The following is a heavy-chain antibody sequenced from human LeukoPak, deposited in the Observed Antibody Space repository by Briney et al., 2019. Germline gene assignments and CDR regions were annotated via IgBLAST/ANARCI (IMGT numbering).Heavy chain of an antibody. CDR1: GFTFSTYS. V-gene: IGHV3-21*01. D-gene: IGHD5-12*01. J-gene: IGHJ4*02. CDR2: ISGSSSYI. CDR3: ARSSGYGVADY. Sequence: GGSLRLSCAASGFTFSTYSMNWVRQAPGKGLEWVSSISGSSSYIYYADSVKGRFTISRDNANNSLYLQMNNLRADDTAVYYCARSSGYGVADYWGQGTLVSVSS.